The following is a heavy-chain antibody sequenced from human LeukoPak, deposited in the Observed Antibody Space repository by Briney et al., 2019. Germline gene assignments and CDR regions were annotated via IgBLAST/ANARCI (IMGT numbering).Heavy chain of an antibody. CDR2: ISSSSSYI. Sequence: GGSLRLSCAASGFTFSSYSMNWVRQAPGKGLEWVSSISSSSSYIYYADSVKGRFTISRDNAKNSLYLQMNSLRAEDTAVYYCARVVHNWNYVSFDYWGQGTLVTVSS. CDR3: ARVVHNWNYVSFDY. J-gene: IGHJ4*02. CDR1: GFTFSSYS. V-gene: IGHV3-21*01. D-gene: IGHD1-7*01.